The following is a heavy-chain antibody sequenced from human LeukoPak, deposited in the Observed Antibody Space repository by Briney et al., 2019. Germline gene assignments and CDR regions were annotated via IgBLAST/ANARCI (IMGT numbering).Heavy chain of an antibody. D-gene: IGHD5-18*01. CDR2: ISSSGSTI. Sequence: GGSLRLSCAASGFTFSDYYMSWIRQAPGKGLEWVSYISSSGSTIYYADSVKGRFTISRDNAKNSLFLQMNSLGAEDTAVYYCARATVGYSYGAFDYWGQGTLVTVSS. V-gene: IGHV3-11*01. J-gene: IGHJ4*02. CDR1: GFTFSDYY. CDR3: ARATVGYSYGAFDY.